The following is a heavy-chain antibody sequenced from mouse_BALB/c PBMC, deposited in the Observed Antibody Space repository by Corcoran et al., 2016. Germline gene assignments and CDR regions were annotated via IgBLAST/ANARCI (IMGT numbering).Heavy chain of an antibody. V-gene: IGHV4-2*02. J-gene: IGHJ4*01. Sequence: EVKLLESGGGLVQPGGSLNLSCAASGCDFSRYWMSWARQAPGKGQEWIGEINPGSSTINYTPSLKDKFIISRDNAKNTLYLQMSKVRSEDTALYYCARQITYAMDYWGQGTSVTVSS. CDR3: ARQITYAMDY. CDR2: INPGSSTI. D-gene: IGHD2-4*01. CDR1: GCDFSRYW.